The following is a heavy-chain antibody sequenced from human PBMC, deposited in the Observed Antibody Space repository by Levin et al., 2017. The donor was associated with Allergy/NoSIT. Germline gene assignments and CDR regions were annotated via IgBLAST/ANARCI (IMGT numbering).Heavy chain of an antibody. CDR3: VDDSSGYYSFDY. CDR1: GGSISSSSYY. Sequence: SETLSLTCTVSGGSISSSSYYWGWIRQPPGKGLEWIGSIYYSGSTYYNPSLKSRVTISVDTSKNQFSLKLSSVTAADTAVYYCVDDSSGYYSFDYWGQGTLVTVSS. CDR2: IYYSGST. V-gene: IGHV4-39*07. J-gene: IGHJ4*02. D-gene: IGHD3-22*01.